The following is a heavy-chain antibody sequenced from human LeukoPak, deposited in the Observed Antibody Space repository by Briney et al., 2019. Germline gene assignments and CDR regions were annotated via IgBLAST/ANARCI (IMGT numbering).Heavy chain of an antibody. CDR3: AKDTGDYDILTGYYS. J-gene: IGHJ4*02. CDR1: GFTFSSYA. V-gene: IGHV3-23*01. Sequence: PGGSLRLSCAASGFTFSSYAMSWVRQAPGKMLDLVSAISGTGGSTYYADSVKGRFTISRDNSKNTLYLQMNSLRAEDTAVYYCAKDTGDYDILTGYYSWGQGTLVTVSS. D-gene: IGHD3-9*01. CDR2: ISGTGGST.